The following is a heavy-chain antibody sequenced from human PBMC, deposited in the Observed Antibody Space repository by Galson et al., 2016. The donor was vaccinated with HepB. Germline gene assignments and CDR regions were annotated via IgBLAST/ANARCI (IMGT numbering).Heavy chain of an antibody. CDR2: MFQSGSS. CDR1: GGSMSSGDSISSGSYY. J-gene: IGHJ4*02. Sequence: LSLTCSVSGGSMSSGDSISSGSYYWGWIRQPPGKGLEWIGSMFQSGSSYYNPSLKSRVSLSVDTSKNQCSLQLGSVTAADTATYYCVRQPRRYRNGIYRPNFVAYWGQGTLIAVSP. V-gene: IGHV4-39*01. D-gene: IGHD5-12*01. CDR3: VRQPRRYRNGIYRPNFVAY.